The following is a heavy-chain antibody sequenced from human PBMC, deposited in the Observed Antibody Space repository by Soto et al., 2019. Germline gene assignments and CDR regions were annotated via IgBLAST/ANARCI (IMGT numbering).Heavy chain of an antibody. V-gene: IGHV1-69*06. J-gene: IGHJ5*02. CDR2: IIPIFGTA. CDR3: ARVRGLGLFDP. CDR1: GGTFSSYA. Sequence: ASVKVSCKASGGTFSSYAISWVRQAPGQGLEWMGGIIPIFGTANYAQKFQGRVTITADKSTSTAYMELSSLRSEDTAVYYCARVRGLGLFDPWGQGTLVIVSS.